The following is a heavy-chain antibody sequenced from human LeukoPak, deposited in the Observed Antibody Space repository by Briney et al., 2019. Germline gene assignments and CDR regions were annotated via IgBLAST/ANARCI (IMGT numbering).Heavy chain of an antibody. CDR1: GFTFSSYA. V-gene: IGHV3-23*01. D-gene: IGHD2-21*02. CDR2: ISGSGGST. CDR3: ARMLLNPDCGGDCYVFDY. Sequence: GGSLRLSCAASGFTFSSYAMSWVRQAPGKGLEWVSAISGSGGSTYYADSVKGRFTISRDNSKNTLYLQMNSLRAEDTAVYYCARMLLNPDCGGDCYVFDYWGQGTLVTVSS. J-gene: IGHJ4*02.